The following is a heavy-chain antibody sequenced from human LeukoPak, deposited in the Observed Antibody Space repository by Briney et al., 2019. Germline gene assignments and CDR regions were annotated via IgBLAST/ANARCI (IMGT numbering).Heavy chain of an antibody. D-gene: IGHD2-2*01. Sequence: GGSLRLSCAASGFTLSSYGMHWVRQAPGKGLEWVAFIRYDGSNKYYADSVKGRFTISRDNSKNTLYLQMNSLRAEDTAVYYCATLVPAASDAFDIWGQGTMVTVSS. CDR1: GFTLSSYG. V-gene: IGHV3-30*02. CDR2: IRYDGSNK. CDR3: ATLVPAASDAFDI. J-gene: IGHJ3*02.